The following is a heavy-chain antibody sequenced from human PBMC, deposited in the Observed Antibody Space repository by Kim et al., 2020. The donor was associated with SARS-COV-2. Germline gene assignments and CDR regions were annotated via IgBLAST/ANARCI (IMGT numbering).Heavy chain of an antibody. CDR3: TSPVGDSSGYSFL. V-gene: IGHV3-73*01. J-gene: IGHJ4*02. D-gene: IGHD3-22*01. Sequence: YAASVKGRFTISRDDSKNTAYLQMNSLKTEDTAVYYCTSPVGDSSGYSFLWGQGTLVTVSS.